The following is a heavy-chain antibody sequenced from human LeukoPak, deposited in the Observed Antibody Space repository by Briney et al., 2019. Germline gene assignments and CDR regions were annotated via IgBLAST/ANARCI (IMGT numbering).Heavy chain of an antibody. CDR2: ISAYSGNT. J-gene: IGHJ4*02. CDR3: AIEDYYDSSGYSDY. Sequence: ASVKVSCKTSGYTFTDYYMHWVRQAPGHGLEWMGWISAYSGNTNYAQKLQGRVIMTTDTSTSTAYMELRSLRSDDTAVYYCAIEDYYDSSGYSDYWGQGTLVTVSS. V-gene: IGHV1-18*04. D-gene: IGHD3-22*01. CDR1: GYTFTDYY.